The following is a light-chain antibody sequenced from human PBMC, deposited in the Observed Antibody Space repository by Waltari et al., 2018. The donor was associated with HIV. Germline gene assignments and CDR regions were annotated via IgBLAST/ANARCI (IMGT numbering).Light chain of an antibody. CDR1: RPNIQTNS. CDR2: DRN. Sequence: THPPSLSAAPGRGVGLPRSRSRPNIQTNSVSWYQQVPGTAPKLLIYDRNHRLPGISDRFSGSQSGTSATLGIGGLHTEDEADYYCGTWDDNLSAGVFGGGTKLTVL. V-gene: IGLV1-51*01. CDR3: GTWDDNLSAGV. J-gene: IGLJ2*01.